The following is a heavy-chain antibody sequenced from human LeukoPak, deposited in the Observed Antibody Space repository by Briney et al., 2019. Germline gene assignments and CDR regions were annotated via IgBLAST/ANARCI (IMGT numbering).Heavy chain of an antibody. J-gene: IGHJ3*02. CDR1: GASISSSSYY. CDR3: ARGPYDSSGSEGDAFDI. D-gene: IGHD3-22*01. Sequence: PSETLSLTCTVSGASISSSSYYWGWIRQPPGKGLEWIGYIYYSGSTNYSPSLKSRVTISVDTSKNQFSLKLSSVTAADTAVYYCARGPYDSSGSEGDAFDIWGQGTMVTVSS. V-gene: IGHV4-61*05. CDR2: IYYSGST.